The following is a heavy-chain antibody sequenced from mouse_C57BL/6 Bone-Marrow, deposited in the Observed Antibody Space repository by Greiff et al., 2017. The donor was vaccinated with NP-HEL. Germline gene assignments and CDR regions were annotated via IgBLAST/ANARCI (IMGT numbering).Heavy chain of an antibody. D-gene: IGHD1-1*01. CDR3: TTGGSSPYAMDY. CDR2: IDPENGDT. V-gene: IGHV14-4*01. J-gene: IGHJ4*01. CDR1: GFNIKDDY. Sequence: EVQVVESGAELVRPGASVKLSCTVSGFNIKDDYMHWVKQRPEQGLEWIGWIDPENGDTEYASKFQGKAPITADTSSNTAYLQLSSLTSEDTAVYYCTTGGSSPYAMDYWGQGTSVTVSS.